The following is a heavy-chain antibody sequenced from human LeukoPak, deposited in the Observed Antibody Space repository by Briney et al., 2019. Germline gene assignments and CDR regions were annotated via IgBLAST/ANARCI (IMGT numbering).Heavy chain of an antibody. CDR2: ISSSGSTI. J-gene: IGHJ4*02. V-gene: IGHV3-48*04. CDR3: ARDGYDSSGPSDY. D-gene: IGHD3-22*01. Sequence: GGSLRLSCAASGFTFSSYAMSWVRQAPGKGLEWVSYISSSGSTIYYADSVKGRFTISRDNAKNSLYLQMNSLRAEDTAVYYCARDGYDSSGPSDYWGQGTLVTVSS. CDR1: GFTFSSYA.